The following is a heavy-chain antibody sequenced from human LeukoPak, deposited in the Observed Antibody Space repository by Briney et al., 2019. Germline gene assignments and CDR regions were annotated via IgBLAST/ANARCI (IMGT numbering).Heavy chain of an antibody. CDR2: ITNDGTST. J-gene: IGHJ4*02. V-gene: IGHV3-74*01. CDR3: ARTNPLGDIVVVPAASFDY. D-gene: IGHD2-2*01. CDR1: GFSFSTYW. Sequence: PGGSLRLSCTASGFSFSTYWMHWVRQVPGKGLVWVSRITNDGTSTTYADSVKGRFTISRDNAKNTLYLQMNSLRAEDTAVYYCARTNPLGDIVVVPAASFDYWGQGTLVTVSS.